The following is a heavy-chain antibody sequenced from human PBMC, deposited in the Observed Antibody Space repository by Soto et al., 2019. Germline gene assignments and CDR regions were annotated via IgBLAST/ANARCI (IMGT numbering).Heavy chain of an antibody. Sequence: ASVKVSCKASGYTFTSYAICWVRQAPGQGLEWMGWISAYNGNTNYAQKLQGRVTMTTDTSTSTAYMELRSLRSDDTAVYYCARVLRYFDWLPYAFDIWGQGTMVTVSS. J-gene: IGHJ3*02. CDR2: ISAYNGNT. V-gene: IGHV1-18*01. CDR1: GYTFTSYA. D-gene: IGHD3-9*01. CDR3: ARVLRYFDWLPYAFDI.